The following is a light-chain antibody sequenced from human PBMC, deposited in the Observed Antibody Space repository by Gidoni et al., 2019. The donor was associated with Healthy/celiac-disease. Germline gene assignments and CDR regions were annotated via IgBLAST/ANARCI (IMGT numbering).Light chain of an antibody. Sequence: ALRMTHSPSSLSAPTGDRVTITCRASQGSSSYLAWYQQKPGKAPKLLIYAASTLQSGVPSRFSGSGSGTDFTLTISCLQSEDFATYYCQQYYSYPLTFGPGTKVDIK. CDR3: QQYYSYPLT. V-gene: IGKV1-8*01. CDR1: QGSSSY. CDR2: AAS. J-gene: IGKJ3*01.